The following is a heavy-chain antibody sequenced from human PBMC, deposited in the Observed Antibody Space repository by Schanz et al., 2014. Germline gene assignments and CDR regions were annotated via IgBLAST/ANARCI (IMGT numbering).Heavy chain of an antibody. CDR1: GFTFSSYA. CDR2: ISDSGDTA. Sequence: EVQLVESGGGLVQPGGSLRLSCTASGFTFSSYAMSWVRQAPGRGLEWVSLISDSGDTAYYADSVKGRFTISRDNAKNSLYLEMNSLRAEDTALYYCARDRRNADLDYWGQGTLVTVSS. V-gene: IGHV3-23*04. D-gene: IGHD1-1*01. CDR3: ARDRRNADLDY. J-gene: IGHJ4*02.